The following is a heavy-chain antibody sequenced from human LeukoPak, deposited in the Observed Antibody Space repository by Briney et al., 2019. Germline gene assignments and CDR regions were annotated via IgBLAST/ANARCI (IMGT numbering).Heavy chain of an antibody. CDR1: GGSISSSTYY. J-gene: IGHJ5*02. CDR3: ARSSGYSSSGGLNWFDT. CDR2: IYNSGST. V-gene: IGHV4-39*01. D-gene: IGHD6-13*01. Sequence: ASETLSLTCSVSGGSISSSTYYWGWIRQPPGKGLEWIGNIYNSGSTYYNPSPKSRVTISVDTSKNQFSLKLSSVTAADTAVYYCARSSGYSSSGGLNWFDTWGQGTLVTVSS.